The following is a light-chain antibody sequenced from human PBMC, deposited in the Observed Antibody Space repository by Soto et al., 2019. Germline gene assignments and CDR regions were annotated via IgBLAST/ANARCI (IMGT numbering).Light chain of an antibody. CDR3: SSYKSSSTRV. Sequence: QSALTQPASVSGSPGQSITISCTGTSSDVGGYKYVSWYQQHPGKAPKLMIYDIRNRPSGVSNRFYGSKSGNTAYMTISGLQAEDEADYYCSSYKSSSTRVFGTGTKLTVL. J-gene: IGLJ1*01. CDR1: SSDVGGYKY. V-gene: IGLV2-14*03. CDR2: DIR.